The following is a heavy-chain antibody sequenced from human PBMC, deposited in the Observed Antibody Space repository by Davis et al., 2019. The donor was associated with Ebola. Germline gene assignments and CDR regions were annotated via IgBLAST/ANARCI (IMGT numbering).Heavy chain of an antibody. CDR1: GFTFGSFG. J-gene: IGHJ6*04. CDR3: AKSGLSFGVVKYHYGMDV. Sequence: PGGSLRLSCAASGFTFGSFGMYWVRQAPGKGLEWVSVIYSGGSTYYADSVKGRFTISRDNSKKTLYLQMNSLRAEDTAVYYCAKSGLSFGVVKYHYGMDVWGKGTTVTVSS. CDR2: IYSGGST. V-gene: IGHV3-NL1*01. D-gene: IGHD3-3*01.